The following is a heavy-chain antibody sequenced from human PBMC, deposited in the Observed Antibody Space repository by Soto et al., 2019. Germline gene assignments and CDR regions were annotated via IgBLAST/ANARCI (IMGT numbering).Heavy chain of an antibody. Sequence: QVQLVESGGGVVQPGRSLRLSCAASGFPFTSYGMHWVREGPDKGLEWVAIISYDGSDKYYADSVKGRFTISRDNSKNPLYLQMNSLRPEDTALYYCVGGQYYFDYRGQGNLVIVSS. D-gene: IGHD3-10*01. CDR3: VGGQYYFDY. CDR1: GFPFTSYG. CDR2: ISYDGSDK. J-gene: IGHJ4*02. V-gene: IGHV3-30*03.